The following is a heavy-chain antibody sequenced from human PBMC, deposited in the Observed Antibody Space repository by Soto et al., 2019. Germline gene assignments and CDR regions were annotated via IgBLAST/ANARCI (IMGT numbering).Heavy chain of an antibody. CDR1: GGSISSGGYY. D-gene: IGHD3-16*02. V-gene: IGHV4-31*03. Sequence: SETLSLTCTVSGGSISSGGYYWSWIRQHPGKGLEWIGYIYYSGSTYYNPSLKSRVTISVDTSKNQFSLKLSSVTAADTAVYYCARGGMITFGGVIVTLPGTFDYWGQGTLVTVSS. CDR3: ARGGMITFGGVIVTLPGTFDY. J-gene: IGHJ4*02. CDR2: IYYSGST.